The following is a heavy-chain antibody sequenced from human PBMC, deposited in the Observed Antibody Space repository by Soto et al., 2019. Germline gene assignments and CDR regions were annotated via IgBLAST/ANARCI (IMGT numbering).Heavy chain of an antibody. V-gene: IGHV3-23*01. CDR3: AKQSPYSNSWYGVDY. Sequence: EVQLLESGGGLVQPGGSLRLSCVASGFTFRSYGMNWVRQAPGKGLEWVSGISGSGDNTHYADAVKGRFTISRDNSKNTLYLQMNSLRAEDTAVYYCAKQSPYSNSWYGVDYWGQGTLVTVSS. D-gene: IGHD6-13*01. CDR2: ISGSGDNT. CDR1: GFTFRSYG. J-gene: IGHJ4*02.